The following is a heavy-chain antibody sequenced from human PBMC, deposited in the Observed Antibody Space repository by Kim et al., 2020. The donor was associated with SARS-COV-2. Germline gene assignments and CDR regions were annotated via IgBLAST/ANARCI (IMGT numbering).Heavy chain of an antibody. CDR2: ISYDGSNK. CDR3: AKDRGGSYYDY. J-gene: IGHJ4*02. CDR1: GFTFSSYG. Sequence: GGSLRLSCAASGFTFSSYGMHWVRQAPGKGLEWVAVISYDGSNKYYADSVKGRFTISRDNSKNTLYLQMNSLRAEDTAVYYCAKDRGGSYYDYWGQGTLVTVSS. D-gene: IGHD1-26*01. V-gene: IGHV3-30*18.